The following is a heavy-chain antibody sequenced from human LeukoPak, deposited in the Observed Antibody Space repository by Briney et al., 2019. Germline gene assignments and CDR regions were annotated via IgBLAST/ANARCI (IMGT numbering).Heavy chain of an antibody. CDR1: GYTFTSYG. V-gene: IGHV1-18*01. CDR2: ISAYNGNT. D-gene: IGHD3-9*01. Sequence: ASVKVSCKASGYTFTSYGISWVRQAPGQGLEWMGWISAYNGNTNYAQKLQGRVTMTTDTSTSTAYMEVRGLRADDTAVYYCARDPTKVTYDILTGYYFGRGGWFDPWGQGTLVTVSS. J-gene: IGHJ5*02. CDR3: ARDPTKVTYDILTGYYFGRGGWFDP.